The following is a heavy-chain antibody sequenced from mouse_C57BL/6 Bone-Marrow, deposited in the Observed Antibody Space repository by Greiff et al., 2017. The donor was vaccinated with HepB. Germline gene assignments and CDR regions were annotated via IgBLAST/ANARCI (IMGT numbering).Heavy chain of an antibody. CDR3: AREDCSLYYAMDY. CDR2: IYPRSGNT. V-gene: IGHV1-81*01. D-gene: IGHD6-1*01. CDR1: GYTFTSYG. Sequence: QVQLQQSGAELVRPGASVKLSCKASGYTFTSYGISWVKQRTGQGLEWIGEIYPRSGNTYYNEKFKGKATLTADKSSSTAYMELRSLTSEDSAVYFCAREDCSLYYAMDYWGQGTSVTVSS. J-gene: IGHJ4*01.